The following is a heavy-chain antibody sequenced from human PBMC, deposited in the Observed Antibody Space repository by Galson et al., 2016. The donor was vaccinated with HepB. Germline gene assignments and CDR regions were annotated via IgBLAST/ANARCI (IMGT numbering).Heavy chain of an antibody. D-gene: IGHD3-10*01. CDR1: GYTFTTYA. J-gene: IGHJ4*02. CDR2: INAGNGNT. Sequence: SVKVSCKASGYTFTTYAMHWVRQAPGQRLEWMGWINAGNGNTKYSQKFQGRVTITRDTSASTAYMELSSLRSEDTAVYYCARDDYYGSGRLDYWGQGTPVTVSS. CDR3: ARDDYYGSGRLDY. V-gene: IGHV1-3*01.